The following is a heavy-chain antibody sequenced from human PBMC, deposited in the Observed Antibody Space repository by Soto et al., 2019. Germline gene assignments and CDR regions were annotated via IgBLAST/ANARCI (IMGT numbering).Heavy chain of an antibody. Sequence: GGYLRLSCAASGFIFSRYAMSWVRQAPWKGLEWVSAISGTGSTTTYADSVQGRFTISRDNAKNTMYLQMNSVRDDDTAIYFCSSVSAGQYYYGMDAWGKGTKVTVSS. CDR1: GFIFSRYA. D-gene: IGHD6-19*01. CDR3: SSVSAGQYYYGMDA. CDR2: ISGTGSTT. J-gene: IGHJ6*04. V-gene: IGHV3-23*01.